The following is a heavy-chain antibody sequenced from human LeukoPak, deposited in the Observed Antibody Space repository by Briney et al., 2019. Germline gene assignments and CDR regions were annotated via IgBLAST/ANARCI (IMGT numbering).Heavy chain of an antibody. CDR3: ARDLPAAIPNYYGMDV. D-gene: IGHD2-2*02. CDR2: ISSSSSYI. J-gene: IGHJ6*02. V-gene: IGHV3-21*01. CDR1: GFTFSSYS. Sequence: GGSLRLSCAASGFTFSSYSMNWVRQAPGKGLEWVSSISSSSSYIYYADSVKGRFTISRDNAKNSLYLQMNSLRAEDTAVYYCARDLPAAIPNYYGMDVWGQGTTVTASS.